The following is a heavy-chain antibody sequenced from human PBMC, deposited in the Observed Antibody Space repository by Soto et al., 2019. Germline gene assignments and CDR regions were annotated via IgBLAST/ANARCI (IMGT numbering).Heavy chain of an antibody. CDR1: GYTFASYD. J-gene: IGHJ5*01. CDR3: ARSDGYNFNWLDS. Sequence: QVQLVQSGAEVKTPGASVKVSCKASGYTFASYDINWVRQAPGQGLEWMGWMNTNSGNTGYAQKFQGRLSMTTDTALNIAHMELSSLRNEDTAVYYCARSDGYNFNWLDSWGQGTLVTVSA. D-gene: IGHD2-21*01. V-gene: IGHV1-8*01. CDR2: MNTNSGNT.